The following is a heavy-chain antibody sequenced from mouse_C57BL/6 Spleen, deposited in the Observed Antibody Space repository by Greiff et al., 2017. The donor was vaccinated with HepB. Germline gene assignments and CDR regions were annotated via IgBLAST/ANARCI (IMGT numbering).Heavy chain of an antibody. CDR3: ANYYGSSYFDY. CDR2: IYPRSGNN. Sequence: VKLMESGAELARPGASVKLSCKASGYTFTSYGISWVKQRTGQGLEWIGEIYPRSGNNYYNEKFKGKATLTADKSSSTAYMELRSLTSEDSAVYFCANYYGSSYFDYWGQGTTLTVSS. CDR1: GYTFTSYG. J-gene: IGHJ2*01. V-gene: IGHV1-81*01. D-gene: IGHD1-1*01.